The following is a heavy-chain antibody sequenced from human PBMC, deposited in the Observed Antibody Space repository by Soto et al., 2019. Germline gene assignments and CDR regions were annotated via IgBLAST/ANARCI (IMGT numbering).Heavy chain of an antibody. V-gene: IGHV3-30-3*01. CDR3: ARDSYYYDSSGYYSIRYDAFDI. D-gene: IGHD3-22*01. CDR2: ISYDGSNK. Sequence: PGGSLRLSCAASGFTFSSYAMHWVRQAPGKGLEWVAVISYDGSNKYYADSVKGRFTISRDNSKNTLYLQMNSLRAEDTAVYYCARDSYYYDSSGYYSIRYDAFDIWGQGTMVTVSS. J-gene: IGHJ3*02. CDR1: GFTFSSYA.